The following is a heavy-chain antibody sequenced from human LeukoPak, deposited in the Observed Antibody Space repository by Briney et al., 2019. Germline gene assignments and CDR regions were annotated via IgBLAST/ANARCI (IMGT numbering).Heavy chain of an antibody. D-gene: IGHD4-17*01. CDR1: GFIFSSYA. V-gene: IGHV3-23*01. CDR2: ISGSGGST. J-gene: IGHJ4*02. Sequence: GGSLRLSCAASGFIFSSYAMSWVRQAPGKGLEWVSGISGSGGSTYYADSVKGRLTISRDNSKNTLYLQMNSLRAEDTSVYYCAKSYGDYIYYFDYWGQGILVTVSS. CDR3: AKSYGDYIYYFDY.